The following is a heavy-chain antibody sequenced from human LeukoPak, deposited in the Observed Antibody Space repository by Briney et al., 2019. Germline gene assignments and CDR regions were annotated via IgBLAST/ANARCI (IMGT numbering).Heavy chain of an antibody. J-gene: IGHJ4*02. V-gene: IGHV4-59*01. CDR2: IYYSGST. CDR3: ARVSRDSSGWGYYFDY. Sequence: SETLSLTCTVSGGSISSYYWSWIRQPPGNGLEWIGYIYYSGSTNYNPSLKSRVTISVDTSKNQFSLKLSSVTAADTAVYYCARVSRDSSGWGYYFDYWGQGTLVTVSS. D-gene: IGHD6-19*01. CDR1: GGSISSYY.